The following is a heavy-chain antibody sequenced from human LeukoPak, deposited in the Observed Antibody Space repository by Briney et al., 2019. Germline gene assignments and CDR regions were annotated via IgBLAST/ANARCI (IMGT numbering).Heavy chain of an antibody. CDR2: ISGSGGST. J-gene: IGHJ4*02. Sequence: GGSLRLSCAASGFTFSSYAMSWVRQAPGKGLEWVSAISGSGGSTYCADSVKGRFTISRDNSKDTLYLQMNSLRAEDTAVYYCAKDRYQYSSSSLLDYWGQGTLVTVSS. V-gene: IGHV3-23*01. CDR3: AKDRYQYSSSSLLDY. CDR1: GFTFSSYA. D-gene: IGHD6-6*01.